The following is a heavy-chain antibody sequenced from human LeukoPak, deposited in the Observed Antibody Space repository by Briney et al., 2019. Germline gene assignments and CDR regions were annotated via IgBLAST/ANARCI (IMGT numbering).Heavy chain of an antibody. CDR2: ISFDGCNQ. CDR1: GFTFSSYV. V-gene: IGHV3-30*18. CDR3: AKVVRDGWYEINY. Sequence: GGHLRLSWGASGFTFSSYVFDRFGAAPCRGLNRVAGISFDGCNQFFEDLVRDRFTISRDNSKNTLYLQMNSLRAEDTAVYYCAKVVRDGWYEINYWGQGTLINVS. D-gene: IGHD6-19*01. J-gene: IGHJ4*02.